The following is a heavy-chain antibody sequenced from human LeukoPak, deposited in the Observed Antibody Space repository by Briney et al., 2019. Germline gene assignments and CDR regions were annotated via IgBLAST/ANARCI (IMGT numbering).Heavy chain of an antibody. V-gene: IGHV4-4*07. CDR1: GGSIRSYY. CDR2: IHTSGST. J-gene: IGHJ4*02. CDR3: ARAWQWLPLDS. Sequence: PSETLSLTCTVSGGSIRSYYWSWLRQPAGKGLEWIGRIHTSGSTNYNPSLKSRVTMSVDTSKNQFSLKVTSVTAADTAVYYCARAWQWLPLDSWGQGTLVTVSS. D-gene: IGHD6-19*01.